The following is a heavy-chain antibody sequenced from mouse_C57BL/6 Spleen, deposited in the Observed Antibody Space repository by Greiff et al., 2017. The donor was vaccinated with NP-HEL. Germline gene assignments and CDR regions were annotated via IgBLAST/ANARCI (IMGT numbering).Heavy chain of an antibody. D-gene: IGHD1-1*01. CDR2: IHPNSGST. V-gene: IGHV1-64*01. CDR1: GYTFTSYW. J-gene: IGHJ2*01. CDR3: ARSDYGSSYVLDY. Sequence: QVQLQQPGAELVKPGASVRLSCKASGYTFTSYWMHWVKQRPGQGLEWIGMIHPNSGSTNYNEKFKSKATLTVDKSSSTAYMQLSSLTSEDSAVYYCARSDYGSSYVLDYWGQGTTLTVSS.